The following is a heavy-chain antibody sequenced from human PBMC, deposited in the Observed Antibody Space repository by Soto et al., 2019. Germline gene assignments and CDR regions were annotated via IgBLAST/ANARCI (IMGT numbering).Heavy chain of an antibody. V-gene: IGHV1-46*01. CDR1: GYIFTSYY. D-gene: IGHD1-1*01. J-gene: IGHJ4*02. CDR3: ARSPVPTGTTLYYFDY. Sequence: QVQLVQSGAEVKKPGASVKVSCKASGYIFTSYYMHWVRQAPGQGLERMGTIDPSAGSTTYAQNFQGRVTMTRDTSTSTVYRELNSLRSEDTAVYYCARSPVPTGTTLYYFDYWGQGTLVTVSS. CDR2: IDPSAGST.